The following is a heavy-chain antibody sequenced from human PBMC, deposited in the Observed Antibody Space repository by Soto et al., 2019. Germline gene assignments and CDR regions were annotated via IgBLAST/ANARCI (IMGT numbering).Heavy chain of an antibody. Sequence: ASATLSLTCTVSGASLSSISYYWGWIRQPPGKGLEWVGSIFFTGNIYYNPSLKSRVTISVDTPRNQFSLMVNSVTAADTAVYYCASRHFSGGSCYSPGFVASGQGALVTV. CDR3: ASRHFSGGSCYSPGFVA. D-gene: IGHD2-15*01. CDR1: GASLSSISYY. CDR2: IFFTGNI. J-gene: IGHJ5*02. V-gene: IGHV4-39*01.